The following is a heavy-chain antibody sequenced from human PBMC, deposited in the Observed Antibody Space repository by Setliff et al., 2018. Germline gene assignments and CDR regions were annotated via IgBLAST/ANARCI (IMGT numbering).Heavy chain of an antibody. CDR1: GFTFSSYV. J-gene: IGHJ4*02. Sequence: PGGSLRLSCAASGFTFSSYVMSWVRQAPGKGLEWVSAISGSGGGTPYADSVKGRFTISRDNAKNSLYLQMNSLRAEDTAVYYCARDQGSYGYRAFDFWGQGTLVTVAS. CDR3: ARDQGSYGYRAFDF. D-gene: IGHD5-18*01. CDR2: ISGSGGGT. V-gene: IGHV3-23*01.